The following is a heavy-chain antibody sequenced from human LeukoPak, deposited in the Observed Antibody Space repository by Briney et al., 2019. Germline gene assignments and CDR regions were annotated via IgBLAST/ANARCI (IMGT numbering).Heavy chain of an antibody. CDR3: AKARAGTFLDY. Sequence: PGRSLRLSCAASGFTFDDYAMHWVRQAPGKGLEWVSGISWNSGSIGYADSVKGRFTISRDNAKNSLYLQMNSLRAEDTALYYCAKARAGTFLDYWGQGTLVTVSS. D-gene: IGHD6-19*01. CDR1: GFTFDDYA. V-gene: IGHV3-9*01. J-gene: IGHJ4*02. CDR2: ISWNSGSI.